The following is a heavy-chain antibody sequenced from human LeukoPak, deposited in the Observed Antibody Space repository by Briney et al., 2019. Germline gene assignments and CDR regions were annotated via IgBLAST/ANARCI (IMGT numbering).Heavy chain of an antibody. CDR1: GFTFNTYV. CDR3: ATVYSSSPLRPMDV. J-gene: IGHJ6*02. Sequence: SGGSLRLSCAASGFTFNTYVMSWVRQAPGKGLERVSAISGSGDGTYYVDSVKGRFTISRDNSKNTLYLQMNSLRAEDTAVYYCATVYSSSPLRPMDVWGQGTTVTVSS. V-gene: IGHV3-23*01. D-gene: IGHD2-2*01. CDR2: ISGSGDGT.